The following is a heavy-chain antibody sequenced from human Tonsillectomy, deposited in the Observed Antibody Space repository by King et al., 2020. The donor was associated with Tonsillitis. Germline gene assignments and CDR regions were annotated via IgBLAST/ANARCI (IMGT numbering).Heavy chain of an antibody. Sequence: VQLVESGGGLVQPGGSLKLSCAASGFTFSGSAMHWVRQASGKGLEWVGRIRSKTNRYATAYAASVKGRFTISRDDSKNTAYLQMNSLKTEDTAVYYCTSIVVVVPYYYGMDVWGHGTTVTVSS. CDR2: IRSKTNRYAT. J-gene: IGHJ6*02. CDR1: GFTFSGSA. CDR3: TSIVVVVPYYYGMDV. D-gene: IGHD2-15*01. V-gene: IGHV3-73*02.